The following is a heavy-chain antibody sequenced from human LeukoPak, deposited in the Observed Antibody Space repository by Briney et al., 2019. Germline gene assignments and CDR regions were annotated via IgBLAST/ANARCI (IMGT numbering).Heavy chain of an antibody. CDR1: GFTFSSYA. V-gene: IGHV3-23*01. CDR2: ISGSGGST. Sequence: PGGSLRLSCAASGFTFSSYAMSWVRQAPGKGLEWVSAISGSGGSTYYADSVKGRFTISRDNSKNTLYLQVNSLRAEDTAVYYCAKGLEVNPSYFDYWGQGTLVTVSS. CDR3: AKGLEVNPSYFDY. J-gene: IGHJ4*02.